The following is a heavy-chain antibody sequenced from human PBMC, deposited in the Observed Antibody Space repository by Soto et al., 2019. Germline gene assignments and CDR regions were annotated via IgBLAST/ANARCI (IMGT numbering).Heavy chain of an antibody. CDR3: ARAVAVPADFDY. D-gene: IGHD6-19*01. V-gene: IGHV1-3*01. CDR1: GYTFTGYA. Sequence: GASVKVSCKASGYTFTGYAMHWVRQAPGQRLEWMGWINAGNGNTKYSQKFKGRVSITRDTSSSTAYMELSCLRSEDTAVYYCARAVAVPADFDYWGQGTLVTVSS. CDR2: INAGNGNT. J-gene: IGHJ4*02.